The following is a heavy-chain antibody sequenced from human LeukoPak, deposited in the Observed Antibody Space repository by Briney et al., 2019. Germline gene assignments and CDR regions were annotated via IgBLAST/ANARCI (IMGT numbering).Heavy chain of an antibody. Sequence: GGSLRLSCAASGFTFSSYAMHWVRQAPGKGLEWVAVISYDGSNKYYADSVKGRFTISRDNSKNTLYLQMNSLRAEDTAVYYCARDFHLGGSYLIDYWGQGTLVTVSS. CDR1: GFTFSSYA. D-gene: IGHD1-26*01. CDR2: ISYDGSNK. CDR3: ARDFHLGGSYLIDY. J-gene: IGHJ4*02. V-gene: IGHV3-30-3*01.